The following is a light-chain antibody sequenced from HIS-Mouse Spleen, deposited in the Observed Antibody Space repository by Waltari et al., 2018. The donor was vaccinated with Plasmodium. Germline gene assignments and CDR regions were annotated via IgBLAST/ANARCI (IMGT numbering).Light chain of an antibody. CDR3: QQYNNWTRGT. V-gene: IGKV3-15*01. CDR1: QSVSSN. J-gene: IGKJ1*01. CDR2: GAS. Sequence: ATLSCSASQSVSSNLAWYQQKPGQAPRLLIYGASTRATGIPARFSGSGSGTEFTITISSMQSDDFAVDYCQQYNNWTRGTFGQGTKVEIK.